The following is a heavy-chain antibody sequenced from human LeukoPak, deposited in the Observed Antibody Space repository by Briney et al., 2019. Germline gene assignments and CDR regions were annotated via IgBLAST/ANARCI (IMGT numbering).Heavy chain of an antibody. D-gene: IGHD6-6*01. Sequence: ASVKVSCKASGGTFISYAISWVRQATGQGLEWMGWMNPNSGNTGYAQKFQGRVTMTRNTSISTAYMELSSLRSEDTAVYYCARESSGSSSLGYWGQGTLVTVSS. CDR3: ARESSGSSSLGY. J-gene: IGHJ4*02. V-gene: IGHV1-8*02. CDR2: MNPNSGNT. CDR1: GGTFISYA.